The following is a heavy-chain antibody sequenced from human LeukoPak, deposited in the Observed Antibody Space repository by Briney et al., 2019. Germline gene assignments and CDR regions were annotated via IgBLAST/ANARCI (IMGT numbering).Heavy chain of an antibody. CDR1: GFTFSSYE. V-gene: IGHV3-48*03. D-gene: IGHD3-22*01. CDR3: ARGSYYYDSSGLPRAFDI. J-gene: IGHJ3*02. Sequence: PGGSLRLSCAAAGFTFSSYEINWVRQAPGKGLEWVSSISSSGSTIYYADSVKGRFTISRDNAKNSLYLQMNSLRAEDTAVYYCARGSYYYDSSGLPRAFDIWGQGTMVTVSS. CDR2: ISSSGSTI.